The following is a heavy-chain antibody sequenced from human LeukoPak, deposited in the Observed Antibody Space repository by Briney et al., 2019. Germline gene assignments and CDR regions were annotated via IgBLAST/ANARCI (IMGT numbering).Heavy chain of an antibody. CDR3: ARGGYSYGSFDY. V-gene: IGHV3-74*01. D-gene: IGHD5-18*01. CDR2: TNTDGTNT. Sequence: GGSLRLSCAASGFTFSTFWMHWVRQAPGKGLLWVSQTNTDGTNTNYADSAKGRFTISRDNAKNSLYLQMNSLRAEDTAVYYCARGGYSYGSFDYWGQGTLVTVSS. CDR1: GFTFSTFW. J-gene: IGHJ4*02.